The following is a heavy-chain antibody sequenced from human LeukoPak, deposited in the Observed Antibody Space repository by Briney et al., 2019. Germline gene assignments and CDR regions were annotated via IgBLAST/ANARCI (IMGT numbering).Heavy chain of an antibody. CDR1: GFTFSSHW. J-gene: IGHJ5*02. D-gene: IGHD2-2*01. Sequence: PGGSLRLSCAASGFTFSSHWMHWVRQAPEKGLVGVSHINADGSATYYAASVEGRFTISRDNARNTLYLQMHSLTAEDTGVYYCVRGALRDCSYTSCTRGNWFDPWGQGTLVTVSS. V-gene: IGHV3-74*01. CDR2: INADGSAT. CDR3: VRGALRDCSYTSCTRGNWFDP.